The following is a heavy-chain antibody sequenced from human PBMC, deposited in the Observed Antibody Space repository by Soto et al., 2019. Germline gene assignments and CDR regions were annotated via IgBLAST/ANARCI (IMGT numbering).Heavy chain of an antibody. CDR3: ARDRSYFASALDY. V-gene: IGHV1-46*02. Sequence: GASVKVSCKASGYSFNNYYIHWVRQAPGQGLEWMAIINPSGGATSYAQKFQGRVTTTRDTSSSTVYMELSSLTSEDTAVYYCARDRSYFASALDYRGQGTLVTVSS. CDR2: INPSGGAT. J-gene: IGHJ4*02. CDR1: GYSFNNYY. D-gene: IGHD3-10*01.